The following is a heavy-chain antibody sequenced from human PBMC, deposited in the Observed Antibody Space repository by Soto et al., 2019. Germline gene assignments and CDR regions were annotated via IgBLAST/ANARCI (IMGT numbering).Heavy chain of an antibody. J-gene: IGHJ4*02. CDR1: GGTYSSYA. CDR3: TLGYSSSWKDFFDY. CDR2: IIPVFKTT. D-gene: IGHD6-6*01. V-gene: IGHV1-69*01. Sequence: QVHVVQSGAEMRRPGSSVKVSCKASGGTYSSYAFNWVRQAPGQGPEWMGGIIPVFKTTNLAQKFQGRVVLSADESTTTAYMELSGLKSADTAVYYRTLGYSSSWKDFFDYWGQGTQVSVAS.